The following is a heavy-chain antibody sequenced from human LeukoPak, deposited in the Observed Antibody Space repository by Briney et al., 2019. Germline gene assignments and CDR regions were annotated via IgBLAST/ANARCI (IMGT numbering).Heavy chain of an antibody. V-gene: IGHV3-23*01. CDR3: AKDAFSYNGVFDPSDI. Sequence: GGSLRLSCVASGFTFSDFAMSGVRETPGKRLEGVGSTDGSGGDSYYADAVKGRFTISRDDSRDTLYLQMNSLKAEDTAVYYCAKDAFSYNGVFDPSDIWGQGTMVTVSS. CDR2: TDGSGGDS. D-gene: IGHD3-3*01. CDR1: GFTFSDFA. J-gene: IGHJ3*02.